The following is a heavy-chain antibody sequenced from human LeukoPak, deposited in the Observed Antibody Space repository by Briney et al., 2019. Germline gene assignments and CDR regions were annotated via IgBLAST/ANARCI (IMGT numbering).Heavy chain of an antibody. CDR1: GFIFSSYA. CDR3: ARVRCSGGSCYCVDY. CDR2: ISYDESNK. D-gene: IGHD2-15*01. J-gene: IGHJ4*02. V-gene: IGHV3-30-3*01. Sequence: GGSLRLSCAASGFIFSSYAVYWVRQAPGKGLEWVAVISYDESNKYYADSVKGRFTISRDNSKNTLYLQMNSLRTEDTALYYCARVRCSGGSCYCVDYWGQGTLVTVSS.